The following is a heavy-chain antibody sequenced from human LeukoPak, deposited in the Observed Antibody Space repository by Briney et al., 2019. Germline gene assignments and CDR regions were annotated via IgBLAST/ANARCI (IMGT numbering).Heavy chain of an antibody. V-gene: IGHV4-59*01. CDR2: IYYSGST. Sequence: SETLSLTCTVSGGSISSYYWSWIRQPPGKGLEWIGYIYYSGSTNYNPSLKSRVTISVDTSKNQFSLKLSSVTAADTAVYYCARRPHCSGGSCSWFDPWGQGTLVTVSS. CDR3: ARRPHCSGGSCSWFDP. J-gene: IGHJ5*02. D-gene: IGHD2-15*01. CDR1: GGSISSYY.